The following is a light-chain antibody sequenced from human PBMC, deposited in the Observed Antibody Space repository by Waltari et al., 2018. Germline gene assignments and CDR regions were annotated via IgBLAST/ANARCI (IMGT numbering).Light chain of an antibody. V-gene: IGKV1-5*03. CDR1: QSVSEW. CDR2: KAS. J-gene: IGKJ1*01. Sequence: DIQMTQSPSTLSASVGDSVTITCRAGQSVSEWLAWYQQKPGRAPDLLIYKASTLERGVSSRFRGSGSGTEFTLTINSLQPDDFATYYCQQYDSYPVTFGQGTKVGIK. CDR3: QQYDSYPVT.